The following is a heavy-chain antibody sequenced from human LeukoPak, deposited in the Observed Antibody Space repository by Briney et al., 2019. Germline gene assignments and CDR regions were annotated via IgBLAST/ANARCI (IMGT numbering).Heavy chain of an antibody. V-gene: IGHV3-48*01. J-gene: IGHJ4*02. CDR2: ISSSSSTI. CDR3: ARGVTYFDY. CDR1: VFTFSSYS. Sequence: PGGSLRLSCAASVFTFSSYSMRWVRQAPGKGLEWVSYISSSSSTIYYADSVKGRFTISRDNAKNSLYLQMNSLRAEDTAVYYCARGVTYFDYWGQGTLVTVSS. D-gene: IGHD2-21*02.